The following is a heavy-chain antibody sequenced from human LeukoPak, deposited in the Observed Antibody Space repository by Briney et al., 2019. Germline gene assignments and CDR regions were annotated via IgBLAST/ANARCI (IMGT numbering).Heavy chain of an antibody. D-gene: IGHD6-6*01. J-gene: IGHJ4*02. CDR1: GGSISSHH. V-gene: IGHV4-59*08. Sequence: PSETLSLTCTVSGGSISSHHWSWIRQPPGKGLEWIGYIYYSGSTNYKPSLKSRVTISVDTSKNQFSLKLTSVTAAGTAVYYCARHLDIAASDYWGQGTLVTVSS. CDR2: IYYSGST. CDR3: ARHLDIAASDY.